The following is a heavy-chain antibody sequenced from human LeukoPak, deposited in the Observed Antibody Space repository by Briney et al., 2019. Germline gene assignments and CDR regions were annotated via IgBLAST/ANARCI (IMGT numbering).Heavy chain of an antibody. J-gene: IGHJ4*02. Sequence: GASVKVSCKASGYTFTGYYMHWVRQAPGQGLEWMGWINPNSGGTNYAQKFQGRVTMTRDTSISTAYMELSRLRAEDTAVYHCVKEDSSYYFDNWGQGTLVTVSS. V-gene: IGHV1-2*02. CDR1: GYTFTGYY. CDR2: INPNSGGT. D-gene: IGHD2-21*01. CDR3: VKEDSSYYFDN.